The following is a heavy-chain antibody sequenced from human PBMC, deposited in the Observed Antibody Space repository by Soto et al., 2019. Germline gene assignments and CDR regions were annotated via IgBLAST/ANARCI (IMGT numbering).Heavy chain of an antibody. D-gene: IGHD1-7*01. CDR1: GFTFSNYW. CDR3: AKLRGDTTVFDY. Sequence: PGGSLRLSCAPSGFTFSNYWMSWVRQAPGQGLEWVASIKQDGSVKHYVDCVKGRFTISRDNAEKSLHLQMNSLRAEDTAVYYCAKLRGDTTVFDYWGQGAPVTVSS. J-gene: IGHJ4*02. CDR2: IKQDGSVK. V-gene: IGHV3-7*03.